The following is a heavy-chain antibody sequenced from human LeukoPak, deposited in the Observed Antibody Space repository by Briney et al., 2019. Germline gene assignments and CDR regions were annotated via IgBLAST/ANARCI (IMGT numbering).Heavy chain of an antibody. CDR2: IKQDGSEK. Sequence: GGSLRLSCAASGFTFSSYWMSWVRQAPGKGLEWVANIKQDGSEKYYVDSVKGRFAISRDNAKNSLYLQMNSLRAEDTAVYYCARRQYDFWSGYYKPSVPNWFDPWGQGTLVTVSS. D-gene: IGHD3-3*01. CDR1: GFTFSSYW. J-gene: IGHJ5*02. V-gene: IGHV3-7*01. CDR3: ARRQYDFWSGYYKPSVPNWFDP.